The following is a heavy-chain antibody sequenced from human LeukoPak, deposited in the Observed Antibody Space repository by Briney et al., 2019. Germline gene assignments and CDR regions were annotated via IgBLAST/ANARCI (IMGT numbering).Heavy chain of an antibody. CDR2: IKQDGSEK. CDR1: GFTFSSYW. CDR3: ARDGPGSYGSGSYNAFDI. D-gene: IGHD3-10*01. J-gene: IGHJ3*02. V-gene: IGHV3-7*01. Sequence: GGSLRLSCAASGFTFSSYWMTWVRQAPGKGLEWVANIKQDGSEKYYVDSVKGRFTISRDNAKNSVYLQMHSLRAEDTAVYYCARDGPGSYGSGSYNAFDIWGQGTMVTVSS.